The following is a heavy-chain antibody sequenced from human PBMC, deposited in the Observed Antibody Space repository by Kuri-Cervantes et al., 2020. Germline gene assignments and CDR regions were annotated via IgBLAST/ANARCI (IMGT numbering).Heavy chain of an antibody. CDR3: ARAEYSSGWYVYCDY. D-gene: IGHD6-19*01. V-gene: IGHV4-59*01. CDR1: GGSISSYY. CDR2: IYYSGST. J-gene: IGHJ4*02. Sequence: ESLKISCTVSGGSISSYYWSWIRQPPGKGLEWIGYIYYSGSTNYNPSLKSRVTISVDTSKNQFSLKLSSVTAADTAVYYCARAEYSSGWYVYCDYWGQGTLVTVSS.